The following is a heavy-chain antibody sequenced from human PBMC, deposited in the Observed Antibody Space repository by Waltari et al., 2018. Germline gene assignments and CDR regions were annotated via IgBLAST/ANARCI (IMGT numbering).Heavy chain of an antibody. J-gene: IGHJ6*02. CDR3: ARDYPDGYNYYYGMDV. CDR1: GFTVSSNY. CDR2: IYSGGST. V-gene: IGHV3-53*01. D-gene: IGHD5-12*01. Sequence: EVQLVESGGGLIQPGGSLRLSCAASGFTVSSNYMSWVRQAPGKGLEWVSVIYSGGSTYYADSVKGRFTISRDNSKNTLYLQMNSLRAEDTAVYYCARDYPDGYNYYYGMDVWGQGTTVTVSS.